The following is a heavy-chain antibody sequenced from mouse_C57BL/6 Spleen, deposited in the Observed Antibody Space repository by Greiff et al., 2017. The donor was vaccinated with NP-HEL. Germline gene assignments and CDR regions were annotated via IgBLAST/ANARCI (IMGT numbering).Heavy chain of an antibody. Sequence: EVMLVESGGGLVKPGGSLKLSCAASGFTFSDYGMHWVRQAPEKGLEWVAYISSGSSTIYYADTVKGRFTISRDNAKNTLFLQMTSLRSEDTAMYYCASYGNYAAMDYWGQGTSVTVSS. D-gene: IGHD2-1*01. V-gene: IGHV5-17*01. J-gene: IGHJ4*01. CDR1: GFTFSDYG. CDR2: ISSGSSTI. CDR3: ASYGNYAAMDY.